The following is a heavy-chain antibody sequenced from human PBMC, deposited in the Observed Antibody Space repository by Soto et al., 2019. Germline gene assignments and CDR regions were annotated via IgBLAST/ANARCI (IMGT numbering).Heavy chain of an antibody. J-gene: IGHJ4*02. Sequence: PGGPLRLSCAASGFTFAGYAMTWVRQAPGRRLEWVSGISGSGGNTYYADSVKGRFTISRDNSENTLYLQMNSLRAEDTAVYYCAKNSASDPAYEYWGQGTLVTV. CDR3: AKNSASDPAYEY. V-gene: IGHV3-23*01. D-gene: IGHD3-10*01. CDR1: GFTFAGYA. CDR2: ISGSGGNT.